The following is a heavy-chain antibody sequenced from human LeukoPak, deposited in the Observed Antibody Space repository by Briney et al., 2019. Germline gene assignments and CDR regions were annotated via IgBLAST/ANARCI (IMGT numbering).Heavy chain of an antibody. CDR2: IYYSGST. V-gene: IGHV4-39*01. D-gene: IGHD3-22*01. CDR1: GGSISSYY. CDR3: ARRSYYYDSSGYYHFDY. Sequence: SETLSLTCTVSGGSISSYYWGWIRQPPGKGLEWIGSIYYSGSTYYNPSLKSRVTISVDTSKNQFSLKLSSVTAADTAVYYCARRSYYYDSSGYYHFDYWGQGTLVTVSS. J-gene: IGHJ4*02.